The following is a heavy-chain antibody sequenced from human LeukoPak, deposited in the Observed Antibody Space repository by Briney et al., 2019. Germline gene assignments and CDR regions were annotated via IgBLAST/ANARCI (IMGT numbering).Heavy chain of an antibody. Sequence: GGSLRLSCAPSEFTFSSYAMSWVRQAPGKGLEWVSAISGSGGSTYYADSVKGRFTISRDNSKNTLYLQMNSLRAEDTAVYYCAKCPINSYGFVPFDYWGQGTLVTVSS. V-gene: IGHV3-23*01. CDR3: AKCPINSYGFVPFDY. CDR1: EFTFSSYA. J-gene: IGHJ4*02. CDR2: ISGSGGST. D-gene: IGHD5-18*01.